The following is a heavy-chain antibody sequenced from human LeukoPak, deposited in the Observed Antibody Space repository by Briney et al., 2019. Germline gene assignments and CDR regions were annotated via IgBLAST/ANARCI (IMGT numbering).Heavy chain of an antibody. V-gene: IGHV3-23*01. Sequence: TRGSLRLSCAASGFTFSSYAMSWIRQAPGKGLEWVSGISGSGGSTYYADSVKGRFTISRDNSKNTLYLQMNSLNTEDTAMYYCTTRSPARYCSDGACYSSADYWGQGTLVTVSS. CDR2: ISGSGGST. CDR1: GFTFSSYA. J-gene: IGHJ4*02. D-gene: IGHD2-15*01. CDR3: TTRSPARYCSDGACYSSADY.